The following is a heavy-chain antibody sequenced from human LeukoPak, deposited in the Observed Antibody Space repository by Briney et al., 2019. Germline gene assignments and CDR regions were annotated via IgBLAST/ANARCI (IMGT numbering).Heavy chain of an antibody. Sequence: GGSLRLSCEASGFAFNSYTITWVRQAPGKGLESVSSITSRSSHIYIADSVKGRFTISRDNAKNSLFLQMSSLRVEDTAMYYCARVAQGATTENYFYYYMDVWGKGTTVTVSS. J-gene: IGHJ6*03. V-gene: IGHV3-21*01. CDR1: GFAFNSYT. CDR3: ARVAQGATTENYFYYYMDV. CDR2: ITSRSSHI. D-gene: IGHD4-11*01.